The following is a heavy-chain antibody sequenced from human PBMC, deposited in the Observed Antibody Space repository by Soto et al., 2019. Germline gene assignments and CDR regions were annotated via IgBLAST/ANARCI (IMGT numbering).Heavy chain of an antibody. V-gene: IGHV1-2*02. CDR2: INPNSGGT. D-gene: IGHD3-3*01. CDR3: AGVGYDFWSGHSRPKYNWFDP. CDR1: GYTFTGYY. Sequence: ASVKVSCKASGYTFTGYYMHWVRQAPGQGLEWMGWINPNSGGTNYAQKFQGRVTMTRDTSISTAYMELSRLRSDDTAVYYCAGVGYDFWSGHSRPKYNWFDPWGQGNLVTVSS. J-gene: IGHJ5*02.